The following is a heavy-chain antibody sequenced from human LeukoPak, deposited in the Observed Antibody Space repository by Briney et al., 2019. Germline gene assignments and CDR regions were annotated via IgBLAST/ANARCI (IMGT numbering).Heavy chain of an antibody. J-gene: IGHJ3*02. V-gene: IGHV4-39*01. Sequence: PSETLSLTCTVSGGSISSSSYYWGWIRQPPGKGLEWIGSIYYSGSTYYNPSLKSRVTISVDTSKNQFSLKLSSVTAADTAVYYCARGRPYYYGAFDIWGQGTMVTVSS. CDR2: IYYSGST. CDR1: GGSISSSSYY. D-gene: IGHD3-10*01. CDR3: ARGRPYYYGAFDI.